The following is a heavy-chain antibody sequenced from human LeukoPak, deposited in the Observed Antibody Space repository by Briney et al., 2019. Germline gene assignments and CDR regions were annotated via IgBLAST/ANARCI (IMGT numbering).Heavy chain of an antibody. CDR3: ASYSYYYDSSGYFDY. V-gene: IGHV4-59*01. Sequence: SETLSLTCTVSGGSISSYYWSWIRQPPGKGLEWIGYIYYSGSTNYNPSLKSRVTISVDTSRNQFSLKLSSVTAADTAVYYCASYSYYYDSSGYFDYWGQGTLVTVSS. CDR1: GGSISSYY. J-gene: IGHJ4*02. D-gene: IGHD3-22*01. CDR2: IYYSGST.